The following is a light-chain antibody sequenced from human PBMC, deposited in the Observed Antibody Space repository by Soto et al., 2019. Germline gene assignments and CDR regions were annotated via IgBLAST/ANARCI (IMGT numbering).Light chain of an antibody. CDR2: TNN. V-gene: IGLV1-44*01. J-gene: IGLJ2*01. CDR1: SSNIGSNT. CDR3: ATWDNGLTGVV. Sequence: QSALTQPPSTSGTPGQRVTISCSGSSSNIGSNTVHWYQQIPGTAPKLLIYTNNQRSSGVSDRFSGSKSDTSASLVISGLQSEDEADYYCATWDNGLTGVVFGGGTQLTVL.